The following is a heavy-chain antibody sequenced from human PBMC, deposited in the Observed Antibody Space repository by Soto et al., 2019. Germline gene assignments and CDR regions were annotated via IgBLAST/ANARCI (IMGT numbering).Heavy chain of an antibody. CDR1: GFTFSSYA. Sequence: HPGGSLRLSCAASGFTFSSYAMSWVRQAPGKGLEWVSAISGSGGSTYYADSVKGRFTISRDNSKNTLYLQMNSLRAEDTAVYYCAKPLEWLFEPQLSMDVWGKGTTVTVSS. V-gene: IGHV3-23*01. CDR2: ISGSGGST. CDR3: AKPLEWLFEPQLSMDV. J-gene: IGHJ6*03. D-gene: IGHD3-3*01.